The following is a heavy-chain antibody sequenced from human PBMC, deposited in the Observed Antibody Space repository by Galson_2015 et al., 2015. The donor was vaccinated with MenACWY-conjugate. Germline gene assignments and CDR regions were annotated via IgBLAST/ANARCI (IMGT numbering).Heavy chain of an antibody. D-gene: IGHD1-7*01. Sequence: SETLSLTCTVSGGSVSSGSYYWSWIRQPPGKGLEWIGYIYYSGSTNYNPSLKSRVTISVDTSKNQFSLKLSSVTAADTAVYYCASIFLELTRLGFDPWGQGTLVTVSS. J-gene: IGHJ5*02. CDR3: ASIFLELTRLGFDP. V-gene: IGHV4-61*01. CDR1: GGSVSSGSYY. CDR2: IYYSGST.